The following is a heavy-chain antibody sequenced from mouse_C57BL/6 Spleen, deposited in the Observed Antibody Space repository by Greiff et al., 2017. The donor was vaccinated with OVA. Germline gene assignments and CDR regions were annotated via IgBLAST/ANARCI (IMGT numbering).Heavy chain of an antibody. CDR2: IDPEDGDT. CDR1: GFTIKDYY. J-gene: IGHJ4*01. D-gene: IGHD1-1*01. V-gene: IGHV14-1*01. CDR3: TPIITTVVGMDY. Sequence: VHLQQSGAELVRPGASVKLSCTASGFTIKDYYMHWVKQRPEQGLEWIGRIDPEDGDTDYAPKFQGQATMTADTSSNTAYLQLSSLTSEDTAVYYWTPIITTVVGMDYWGQGTSVTVSS.